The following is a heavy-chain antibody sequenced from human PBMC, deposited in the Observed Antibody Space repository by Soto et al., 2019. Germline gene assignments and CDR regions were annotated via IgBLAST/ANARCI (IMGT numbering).Heavy chain of an antibody. Sequence: QVQLVESGGGVVQPGKSLRLSCAASGFTFSTYGIHWVRQAPGKGLEWVARISYDGGSKYYADSVKGRFIISRDNSHNTVSLHMNSLRADDTAVYFCAKEQLAMTVVVADYFDSWGQGTLVTVSS. J-gene: IGHJ4*02. CDR3: AKEQLAMTVVVADYFDS. D-gene: IGHD3-22*01. CDR2: ISYDGGSK. CDR1: GFTFSTYG. V-gene: IGHV3-30*18.